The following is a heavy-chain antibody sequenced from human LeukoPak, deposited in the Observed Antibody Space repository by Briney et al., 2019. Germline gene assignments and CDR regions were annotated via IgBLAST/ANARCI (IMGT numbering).Heavy chain of an antibody. CDR2: ISSSGSTI. CDR1: GFTFSSYE. Sequence: GGSLRLSCAASGFTFSSYEMNWVRQAPGKGLEWVSYISSSGSTIYYADSVKGRFTISRDNAKNSLYLQMNSLRAEDTAVYYCARDSTGSGYYYGVVGDYFDYWGQGTLVTVSS. CDR3: ARDSTGSGYYYGVVGDYFDY. J-gene: IGHJ4*02. V-gene: IGHV3-48*03. D-gene: IGHD3-22*01.